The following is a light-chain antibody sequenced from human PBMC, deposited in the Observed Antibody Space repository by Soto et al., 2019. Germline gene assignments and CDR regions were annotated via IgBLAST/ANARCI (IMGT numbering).Light chain of an antibody. CDR2: GAS. V-gene: IGKV3-20*01. J-gene: IGKJ4*01. Sequence: EIVLTQSPGTLSLSPGERATLSCRASQSVSSIYLAWYQQKPGQAPRLLIYGASSRPTGIPDRFSGSGSGTDFTLAISILETEDFAVDYCQQYCSSEVTFGEGTKVEIK. CDR1: QSVSSIY. CDR3: QQYCSSEVT.